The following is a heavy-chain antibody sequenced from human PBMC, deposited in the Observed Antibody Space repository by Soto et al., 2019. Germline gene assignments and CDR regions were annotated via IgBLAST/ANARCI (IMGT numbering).Heavy chain of an antibody. V-gene: IGHV3-23*01. CDR3: AKAPVLRFLEWLSARYYFDY. CDR2: ISGSGGST. D-gene: IGHD3-3*01. J-gene: IGHJ4*02. CDR1: GFTFSSYA. Sequence: GGSLRLSCAASGFTFSSYAMSWVRQAPGKGLEWVSAISGSGGSTYYADSVKGRFTISRDNSKNTLYLQMNSLRAEDTAVYYCAKAPVLRFLEWLSARYYFDYWGQGTLVTVSS.